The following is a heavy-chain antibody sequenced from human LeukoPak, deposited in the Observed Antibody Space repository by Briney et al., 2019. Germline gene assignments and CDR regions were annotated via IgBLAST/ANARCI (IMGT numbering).Heavy chain of an antibody. Sequence: GESLKISCQGSEYSFATYWIAWLRQMPGKGLEWMGIIYPSDSDTRYSPSFQGQVTISADKSIKTAYLQWSSLKASDTAMYYCARPLQGIVGATGFDYWGQGTLVSVSS. D-gene: IGHD1-26*01. CDR3: ARPLQGIVGATGFDY. CDR1: EYSFATYW. V-gene: IGHV5-51*01. J-gene: IGHJ4*02. CDR2: IYPSDSDT.